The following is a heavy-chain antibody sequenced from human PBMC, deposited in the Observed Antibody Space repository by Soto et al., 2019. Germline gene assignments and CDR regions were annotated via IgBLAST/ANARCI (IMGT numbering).Heavy chain of an antibody. D-gene: IGHD5-12*01. CDR3: ARGGGYSGYDLDY. V-gene: IGHV3-33*01. Sequence: QVQLVESGGGVVQPGRSLRLSCAASGFTFSSYGMHWVRQAPGKGLEWVAVIRYDGSNKYYADSVKGRFTISRDNSKNTLYLQMNSLRAEDTAVYYCARGGGYSGYDLDYWGQGTLVTVSS. CDR1: GFTFSSYG. CDR2: IRYDGSNK. J-gene: IGHJ4*02.